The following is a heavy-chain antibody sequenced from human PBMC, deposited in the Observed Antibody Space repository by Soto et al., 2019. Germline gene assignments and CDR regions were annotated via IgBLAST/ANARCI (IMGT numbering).Heavy chain of an antibody. CDR2: IYPGDSDT. CDR3: ARQAAAGKYYYAMDV. V-gene: IGHV5-51*01. Sequence: PGESLKISCKGSGYSFTTYWIGWVRQMPGKGLEGMVIIYPGDSDTRYSPSFQGQVTISADKSINTTYLQWSSLKASDTAIYYCARQAAAGKYYYAMDVWGQGTTVPVSS. D-gene: IGHD6-13*01. CDR1: GYSFTTYW. J-gene: IGHJ6*02.